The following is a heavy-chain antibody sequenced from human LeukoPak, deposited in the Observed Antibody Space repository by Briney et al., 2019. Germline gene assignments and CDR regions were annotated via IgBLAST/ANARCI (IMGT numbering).Heavy chain of an antibody. V-gene: IGHV3-23*01. CDR3: AKDPIFSGSYGVFDY. J-gene: IGHJ4*02. Sequence: GGSLRLSCAASGFTFSSYSMNWVRQAPGKGLEWVSTIIDSGNSIYYADSAEGRFTISRDNSKNTLYLQMNSLRAGDTAVYYCAKDPIFSGSYGVFDYWGLGTLVTVSS. CDR1: GFTFSSYS. D-gene: IGHD1-26*01. CDR2: IIDSGNSI.